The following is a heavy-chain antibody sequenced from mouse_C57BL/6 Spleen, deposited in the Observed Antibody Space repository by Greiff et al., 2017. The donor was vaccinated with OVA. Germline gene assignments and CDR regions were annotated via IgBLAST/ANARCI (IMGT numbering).Heavy chain of an antibody. CDR1: GYTFTSYW. V-gene: IGHV1-69*01. CDR2: IDPSDSYT. D-gene: IGHD2-1*01. CDR3: ARGGIYYGAY. Sequence: QVQLKQPGAELVMPGASVKLSCKASGYTFTSYWMHWVKQRPGQGLEWIGEIDPSDSYTNYNQKFKGKSTLTVDKSSSTAYMQLSSLTSEDSAVYYCARGGIYYGAYWGQGTLVTVSA. J-gene: IGHJ3*01.